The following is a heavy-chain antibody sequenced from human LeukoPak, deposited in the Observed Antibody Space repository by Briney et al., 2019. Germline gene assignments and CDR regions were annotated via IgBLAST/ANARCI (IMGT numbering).Heavy chain of an antibody. CDR3: AHRHQDPYDYVWGSYRGYYFDY. CDR2: IYWNDDK. CDR1: GFSLSTSGVG. V-gene: IGHV2-5*01. D-gene: IGHD3-16*02. Sequence: ESGPTLVKPTQTLTLTCTFSGFSLSTSGVGVGWIRQPPGKALEWLALIYWNDDKRYSPSLKSRLTITKDTSKNQVVLTMTNMDPVDTATYYCAHRHQDPYDYVWGSYRGYYFDYWGQGTLVTVSS. J-gene: IGHJ4*02.